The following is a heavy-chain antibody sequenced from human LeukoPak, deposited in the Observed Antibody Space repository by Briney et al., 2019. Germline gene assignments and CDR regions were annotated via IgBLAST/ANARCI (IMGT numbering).Heavy chain of an antibody. CDR1: GFTFSSYS. D-gene: IGHD6-13*01. CDR2: ISSSSSYI. Sequence: GGSLRLSCAASGFTFSSYSMNWVRQAPGKGLEWVSSISSSSSYIYYADSVKGRFTISRDNAKDSLYLQMNSLRAEDTAVYYCARDTSPYGIAAAGTPAGDMGYWGQGTLVTVSS. CDR3: ARDTSPYGIAAAGTPAGDMGY. V-gene: IGHV3-21*01. J-gene: IGHJ4*02.